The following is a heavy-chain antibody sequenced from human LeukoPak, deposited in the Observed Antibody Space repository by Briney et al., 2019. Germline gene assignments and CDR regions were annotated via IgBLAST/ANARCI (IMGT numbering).Heavy chain of an antibody. J-gene: IGHJ4*02. Sequence: GGSLRHSCAASGFTFSSYWMSWVRQAPGKGLEWVANIKQDGSEKHYVDSVKGRFTVSRDNAKNSLYLQMNSLRAEDTAVYYCARAVAGYYFDYWGQGTLVTVSS. V-gene: IGHV3-7*01. CDR3: ARAVAGYYFDY. CDR2: IKQDGSEK. D-gene: IGHD6-19*01. CDR1: GFTFSSYW.